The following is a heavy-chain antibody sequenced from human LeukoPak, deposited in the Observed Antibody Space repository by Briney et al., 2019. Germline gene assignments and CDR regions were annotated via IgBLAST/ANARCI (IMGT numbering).Heavy chain of an antibody. V-gene: IGHV3-74*01. Sequence: GGSLRLSCAASGFTFTRYWMKWVRQAPGKGLVWVSRISPEGSGTTYADSVKGRFTISRDNAKNTLYLQMNSLRDEDAAVYHCTRVQAGRSGLMDVWGRGTTVTVSS. CDR1: GFTFTRYW. CDR3: TRVQAGRSGLMDV. CDR2: ISPEGSGT. D-gene: IGHD2-8*02. J-gene: IGHJ6*02.